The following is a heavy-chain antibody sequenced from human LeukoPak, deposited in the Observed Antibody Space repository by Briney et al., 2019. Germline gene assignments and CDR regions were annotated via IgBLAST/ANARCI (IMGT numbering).Heavy chain of an antibody. D-gene: IGHD6-19*01. CDR2: ISGSGGST. Sequence: GGSLRLSCAASGFTFSSYAMSWVRQAPGKGLEWVSAISGSGGSTYYADSVKGRFTISRDNSKNTLYVQMNSLRAEDTAVYYCAKTRGASGWYNGFDYWGQGTLVTVSS. J-gene: IGHJ4*02. CDR1: GFTFSSYA. V-gene: IGHV3-23*01. CDR3: AKTRGASGWYNGFDY.